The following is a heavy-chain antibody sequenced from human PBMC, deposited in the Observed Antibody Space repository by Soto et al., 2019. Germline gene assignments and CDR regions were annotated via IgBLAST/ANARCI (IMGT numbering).Heavy chain of an antibody. J-gene: IGHJ6*04. V-gene: IGHV3-30*18. CDR3: AKDWAGTVRRTGDYYYNGMDV. Sequence: PGGSLILSCAASGFTFSSYGMHWVRQAPGKGLEWVAVISYDGSNKYYADSVKGRFTISRDNSKNTLYLQMNSLRAEDTAVYYCAKDWAGTVRRTGDYYYNGMDVWGNGTTVSV. CDR2: ISYDGSNK. D-gene: IGHD4-4*01. CDR1: GFTFSSYG.